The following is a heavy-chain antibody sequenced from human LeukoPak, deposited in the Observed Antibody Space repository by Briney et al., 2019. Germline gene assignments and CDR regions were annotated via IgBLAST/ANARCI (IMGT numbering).Heavy chain of an antibody. Sequence: SETLSLTCAVYGVSFGGYYWSWIRQPPGKGLEWIGEINHSGSTNYNPSLKSRVTISVDTSKNQFSLKLSSVTAADTAVYYCARGPTYYYGSGSYGRDYWGQGTLVTVSS. CDR3: ARGPTYYYGSGSYGRDY. D-gene: IGHD3-10*01. J-gene: IGHJ4*02. CDR2: INHSGST. V-gene: IGHV4-34*01. CDR1: GVSFGGYY.